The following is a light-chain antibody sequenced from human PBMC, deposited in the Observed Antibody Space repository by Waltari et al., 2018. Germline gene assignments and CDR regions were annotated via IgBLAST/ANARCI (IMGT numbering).Light chain of an antibody. J-gene: IGLJ1*01. CDR3: QSYDSSLSGYV. V-gene: IGLV1-40*01. CDR2: GNI. Sequence: HHPRTAPNILCYGNITRPAGSPARCSGSKFGTSASLAITGLQAEDEADYYCQSYDSSLSGYVFGTGTKVTVL.